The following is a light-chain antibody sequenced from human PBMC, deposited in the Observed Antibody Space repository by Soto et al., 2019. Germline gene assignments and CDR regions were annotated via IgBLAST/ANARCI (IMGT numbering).Light chain of an antibody. CDR1: SSDVGSYNV. CDR2: EVS. Sequence: QSALTQPASVSGSPGQSITISCTGTSSDVGSYNVVSWYQQHPGKAPKLLIYEVSKRPSGVSDRFSGSKSGNTASLTISGLQAEDEADYHCCSYAGSSSASVFGTGTKVTVL. V-gene: IGLV2-23*02. J-gene: IGLJ1*01. CDR3: CSYAGSSSASV.